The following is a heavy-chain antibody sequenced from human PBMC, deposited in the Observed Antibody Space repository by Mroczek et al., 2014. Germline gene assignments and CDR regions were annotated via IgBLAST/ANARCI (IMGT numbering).Heavy chain of an antibody. CDR1: GYTFTGYY. CDR2: INPNSGGT. CDR3: ARDSGPVVVVAATPGFNWFDP. V-gene: IGHV1-2*02. D-gene: IGHD2-15*01. Sequence: QVQLVESGAEVKKPGASVKVSCKASGYTFTGYYMHWVRQAPGQGLEWMGWINPNSGGTNYAQKFQGRVTMTRDTSISTAYMELSRLRSDDTAVYYCARDSGPVVVVAATPGFNWFDPWGQGPLVTVSS. J-gene: IGHJ5*02.